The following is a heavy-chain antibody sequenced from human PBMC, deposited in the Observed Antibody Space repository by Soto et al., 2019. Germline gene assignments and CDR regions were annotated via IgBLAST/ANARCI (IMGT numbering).Heavy chain of an antibody. CDR2: INPNSGGT. Sequence: ASVKVSCKASGYTFTGYYMHWVRQAPGQGLEWMGWINPNSGGTNYAQKFQGWVTMTRDTSISTAYMELSRLRSDDTAVYYCARGAYYDFWSGYSSTIDYWGQGTLVTVSS. V-gene: IGHV1-2*04. CDR3: ARGAYYDFWSGYSSTIDY. CDR1: GYTFTGYY. D-gene: IGHD3-3*01. J-gene: IGHJ4*02.